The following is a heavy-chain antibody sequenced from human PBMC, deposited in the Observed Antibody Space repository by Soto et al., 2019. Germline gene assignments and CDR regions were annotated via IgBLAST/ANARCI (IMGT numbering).Heavy chain of an antibody. CDR1: GYTFSTYA. CDR3: ARGKGMEENYYYYGMDV. V-gene: IGHV1-3*01. D-gene: IGHD1-1*01. J-gene: IGHJ6*02. Sequence: SSVKVSCKASGYTFSTYALHWVRQAPVQGLEWMGWINGGNGHTRYSQKFRDRVTISRDTPASTAYMELSGLRSEDTAVYYCARGKGMEENYYYYGMDVWGQGTTVTVSS. CDR2: INGGNGHT.